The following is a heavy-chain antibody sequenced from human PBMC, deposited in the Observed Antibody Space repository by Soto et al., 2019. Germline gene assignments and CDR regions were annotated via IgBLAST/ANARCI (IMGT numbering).Heavy chain of an antibody. D-gene: IGHD3-22*01. Sequence: GGSLRLSCAASGFTFSSYGMHWVRQAPGKGLEWVAVISYDGSNKYYADSVKGRFTISRDNSKNTLYLQMNSLRAEDTAVYYCAKPTHYDSTGLYNDYWGQGTLVTVSS. CDR3: AKPTHYDSTGLYNDY. V-gene: IGHV3-30*18. CDR1: GFTFSSYG. J-gene: IGHJ4*02. CDR2: ISYDGSNK.